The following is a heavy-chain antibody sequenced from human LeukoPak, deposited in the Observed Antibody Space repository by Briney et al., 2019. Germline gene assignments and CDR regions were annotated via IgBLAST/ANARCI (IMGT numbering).Heavy chain of an antibody. CDR2: ITGSGGNT. CDR3: AKAASSSWPSYYYGMDV. D-gene: IGHD6-13*01. J-gene: IGHJ6*02. Sequence: GGSLRLPCAASGFTFSSYTMSWVRQAPGKGLEWVSVITGSGGNTYYADSVKGRFTISKDNSKNTVYLQMSSLRVDDTAVYYCAKAASSSWPSYYYGMDVWGQGTTVTVSS. CDR1: GFTFSSYT. V-gene: IGHV3-23*01.